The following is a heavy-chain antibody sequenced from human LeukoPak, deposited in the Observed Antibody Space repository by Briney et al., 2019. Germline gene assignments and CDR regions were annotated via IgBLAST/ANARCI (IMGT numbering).Heavy chain of an antibody. CDR2: IIPILGIA. CDR3: ARDHDYDFWSGYPNWFDP. J-gene: IGHJ5*02. D-gene: IGHD3-3*01. CDR1: GGTFSSYA. V-gene: IGHV1-69*04. Sequence: GASVKVSCKASGGTFSSYAISWVRQAPGQGLEWMGRIIPILGIANYAQKFQGRVTITADKSTSTAYMELSSLRSEDTAVYYCARDHDYDFWSGYPNWFDPWGQETLVTVSS.